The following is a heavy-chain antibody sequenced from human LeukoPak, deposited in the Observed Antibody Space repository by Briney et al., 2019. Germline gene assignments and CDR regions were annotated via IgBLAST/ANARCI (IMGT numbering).Heavy chain of an antibody. J-gene: IGHJ3*02. Sequence: SETLSLTCTVSGGSISSSSYYWGWIRQPPGKGLEWIGSIYYSGSTYYNPSLKSRVTISVDTSKNQFSLKVNSVTAAATAVYYCARVGRVPRAFDIWGQGTMVTVSS. V-gene: IGHV4-39*07. CDR2: IYYSGST. CDR1: GGSISSSSYY. CDR3: ARVGRVPRAFDI.